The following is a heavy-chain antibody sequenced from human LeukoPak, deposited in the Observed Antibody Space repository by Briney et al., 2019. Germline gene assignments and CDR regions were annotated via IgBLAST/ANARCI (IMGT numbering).Heavy chain of an antibody. D-gene: IGHD1-26*01. J-gene: IGHJ4*02. CDR2: ISAYNGKT. V-gene: IGHV1-18*01. CDR3: ARDSLRGRVGATFHY. CDR1: GYTFTSYG. Sequence: GASVKVSCKASGYTFTSYGICWVRQAPAQGIEWMGWISAYNGKTNYAQTLQGRVTMTTDTSTSTAYIELRSLRSDDRAGYGCARDSLRGRVGATFHYWGQGTLVTVSS.